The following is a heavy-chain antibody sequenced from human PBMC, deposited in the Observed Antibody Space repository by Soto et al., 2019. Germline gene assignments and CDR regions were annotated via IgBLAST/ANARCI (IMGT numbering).Heavy chain of an antibody. J-gene: IGHJ4*02. CDR2: IIPIFETA. CDR1: GGAFSSYA. Sequence: SVKVSCKTSGGAFSSYAIICVRQAPGQGLEWMGGIIPIFETANYAQDFQDRVTITADESTSTAYMELSSLRYEDTAMYYCARGHVDAAMVVYFDSWGQGTLVTVSS. CDR3: ARGHVDAAMVVYFDS. D-gene: IGHD5-18*01. V-gene: IGHV1-69*13.